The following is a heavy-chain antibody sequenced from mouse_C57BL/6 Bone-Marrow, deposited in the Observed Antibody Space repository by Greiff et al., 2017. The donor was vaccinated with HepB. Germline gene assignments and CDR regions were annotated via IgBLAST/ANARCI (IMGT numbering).Heavy chain of an antibody. CDR3: TTWAIYYGNYDWYFDV. Sequence: EVQLKQSGAELVRPGASVKLSCTASGFNIKDDYMHWVKQRPEQGLEWIGWIDPENGDTEYASKFQGKATITADTSSNTAYLQLSSLTSEDTAVYYCTTWAIYYGNYDWYFDVWGTGTTVTVSS. J-gene: IGHJ1*03. CDR2: IDPENGDT. CDR1: GFNIKDDY. D-gene: IGHD2-1*01. V-gene: IGHV14-4*01.